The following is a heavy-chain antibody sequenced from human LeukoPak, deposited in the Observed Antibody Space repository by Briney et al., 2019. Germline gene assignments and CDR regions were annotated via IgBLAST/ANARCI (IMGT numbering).Heavy chain of an antibody. CDR2: IKQDGSEK. D-gene: IGHD4-17*01. V-gene: IGHV3-7*01. CDR3: ARVPPYGDYRGDSQPADY. J-gene: IGHJ4*02. Sequence: PGGSPRLSCAASGFTFSSYWMSWVRQAPGKGLEWVANIKQDGSEKYYVDSVKGRFAISRDNAKNSLYLQMNSLRAEDTAVYYCARVPPYGDYRGDSQPADYWGQGTLVTVSS. CDR1: GFTFSSYW.